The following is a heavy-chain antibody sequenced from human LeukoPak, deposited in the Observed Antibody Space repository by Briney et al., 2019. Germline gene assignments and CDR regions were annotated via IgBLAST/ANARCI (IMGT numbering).Heavy chain of an antibody. V-gene: IGHV4-30-2*01. D-gene: IGHD1-26*01. Sequence: SETLSLTCTVSGGSISSGGYYWSWIRQPPGKGLEWIGYIYHSGSTYYNPSLKSRVTISVDRSKNQFSLKLSSVTAADTAVYYCARDGTRGASDYWGQGTLVTVSS. CDR3: ARDGTRGASDY. J-gene: IGHJ4*02. CDR1: GGSISSGGYY. CDR2: IYHSGST.